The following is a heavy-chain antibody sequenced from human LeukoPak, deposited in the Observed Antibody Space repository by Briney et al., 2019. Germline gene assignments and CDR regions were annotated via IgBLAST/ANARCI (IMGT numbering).Heavy chain of an antibody. V-gene: IGHV4-59*07. CDR3: ATDSSNTDAFDI. D-gene: IGHD6-13*01. CDR1: GDSISSHY. CDR2: IFYNGHT. Sequence: SDTLSLTCTVSGDSISSHYWSWIRQPPGKGLEWIGYIFYNGHTNYNPSLTSRVTMSVDTSKNQFSLRLSSVTATDTAIYYCATDSSNTDAFDIWGQGTMVTVSS. J-gene: IGHJ3*02.